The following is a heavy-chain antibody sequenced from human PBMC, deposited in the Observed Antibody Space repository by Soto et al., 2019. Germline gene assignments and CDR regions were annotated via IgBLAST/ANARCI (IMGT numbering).Heavy chain of an antibody. Sequence: EVQLVESGGGLVQPGGSLRLSCAASGFTVSTKYMSWVRQAPGKGLEGVSVIYSGGSTLYADYVRGRFTISRDNSKNTVNLQMNSLRAEDTAVYYCARDPWAADYWGQGTLVTVSS. CDR3: ARDPWAADY. J-gene: IGHJ4*02. CDR2: IYSGGST. CDR1: GFTVSTKY. V-gene: IGHV3-66*01. D-gene: IGHD3-16*01.